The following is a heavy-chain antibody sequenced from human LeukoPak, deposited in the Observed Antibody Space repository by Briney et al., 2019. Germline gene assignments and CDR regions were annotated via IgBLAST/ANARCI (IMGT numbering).Heavy chain of an antibody. CDR1: GFTFSRQG. J-gene: IGHJ4*02. D-gene: IGHD3-10*01. CDR3: ARDAYGSGSLDY. Sequence: GGSLRLSCVASGFTFSRQGMHWVRQAPGKGLEWVAVIWYDGSNKYYADSVKGRFTISRDNSKNALYLQMNSLRAEDTAVYYCARDAYGSGSLDYWGQGTLVTVSS. CDR2: IWYDGSNK. V-gene: IGHV3-33*01.